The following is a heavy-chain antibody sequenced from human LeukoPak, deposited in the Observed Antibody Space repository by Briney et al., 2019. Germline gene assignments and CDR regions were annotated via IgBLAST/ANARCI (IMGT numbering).Heavy chain of an antibody. V-gene: IGHV4-39*01. Sequence: SETLSLTCTVSGGSISSSSYSWGWIRQPPGKGLEWIGSLSYSGSTYYNPSLKSRVTISVDTSKNQFSLDLSSVTAADTAVYYCASAYGRFAFDIWGQGTMVTVFS. J-gene: IGHJ3*02. CDR2: LSYSGST. CDR1: GGSISSSSYS. CDR3: ASAYGRFAFDI. D-gene: IGHD2-21*01.